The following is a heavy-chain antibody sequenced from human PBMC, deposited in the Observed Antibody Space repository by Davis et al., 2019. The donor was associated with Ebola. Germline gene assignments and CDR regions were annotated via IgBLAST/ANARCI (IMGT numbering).Heavy chain of an antibody. D-gene: IGHD6-6*01. CDR2: IYYSGST. J-gene: IGHJ6*03. V-gene: IGHV4-59*01. Sequence: PSETLSLTCTVSGGSISSYYWSWIRQPPGKGLEWIGYIYYSGSTNYNPSLKSRVTISVDTSKNQFSLKLSSVTAADTAVYYCARVVGHSSSSVGYYYYYYMDVWGKGTTVTVSS. CDR3: ARVVGHSSSSVGYYYYYYMDV. CDR1: GGSISSYY.